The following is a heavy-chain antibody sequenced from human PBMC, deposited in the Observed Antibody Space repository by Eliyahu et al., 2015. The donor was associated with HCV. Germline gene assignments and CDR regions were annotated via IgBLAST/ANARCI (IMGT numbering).Heavy chain of an antibody. Sequence: EVQLVESGGGLVQPGGSLRLSCAASGFTFSSYEMNWVRQAPGKGLEWVSYIDSSGTTIYYADSVKGRFTISRDHAKNSLYLQMNSLRAEDTAVYYCARDSSEQQLFDYYYYGMDVWGQGTTVTVSS. V-gene: IGHV3-48*03. CDR1: GFTFSSYE. CDR3: ARDSSEQQLFDYYYYGMDV. J-gene: IGHJ6*02. CDR2: IDSSGTTI. D-gene: IGHD6-13*01.